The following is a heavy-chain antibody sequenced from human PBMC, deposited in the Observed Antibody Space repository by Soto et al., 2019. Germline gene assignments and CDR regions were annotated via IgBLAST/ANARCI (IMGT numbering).Heavy chain of an antibody. D-gene: IGHD3-16*01. V-gene: IGHV3-33*01. CDR3: ARDGGSHGPSYFDS. Sequence: VHLVESGGGVVQPGRSLRLSCAASGSTFSYYGMNWVRQAPGKGPEWVAVIWYDGSIKYYAESVKGRFSISRDNSKNTLYPNMNSLRTEDTAVYYCARDGGSHGPSYFDSWGQGSQVIVSS. CDR1: GSTFSYYG. J-gene: IGHJ4*02. CDR2: IWYDGSIK.